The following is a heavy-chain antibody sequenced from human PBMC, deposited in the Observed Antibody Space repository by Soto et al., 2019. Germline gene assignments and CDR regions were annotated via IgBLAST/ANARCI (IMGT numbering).Heavy chain of an antibody. V-gene: IGHV3-33*01. Sequence: GSLRLSCAASGFTFSSYGMHWVRQAPGKGLEWVAVIWYDGSNKYYADSVKGRFTISRDNSKNTLYLQMNSLRAEDTAVYYCARGRCSGGSCSDFDYWGQGTLVTVSS. CDR3: ARGRCSGGSCSDFDY. D-gene: IGHD2-15*01. CDR1: GFTFSSYG. J-gene: IGHJ4*02. CDR2: IWYDGSNK.